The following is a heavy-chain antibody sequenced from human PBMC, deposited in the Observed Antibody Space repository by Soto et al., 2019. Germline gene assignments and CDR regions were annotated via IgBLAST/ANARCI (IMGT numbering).Heavy chain of an antibody. CDR1: GGSISGYY. V-gene: IGHV4-34*01. CDR2: INHSGST. CDR3: ARIRASITILGVAHKYYYGMDV. J-gene: IGHJ6*02. D-gene: IGHD3-3*01. Sequence: PSETLSLTCAVYGGSISGYYWSWIRQPPGKGLEWIGEINHSGSTNYNPSLKSRVTISVDTSKNQFSLKLSSVTAADTAVYYCARIRASITILGVAHKYYYGMDVWGQGTTVTVSS.